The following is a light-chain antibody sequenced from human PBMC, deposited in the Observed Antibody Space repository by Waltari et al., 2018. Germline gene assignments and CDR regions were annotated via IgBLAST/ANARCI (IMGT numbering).Light chain of an antibody. CDR2: DVV. J-gene: IGLJ3*02. Sequence: QSVLTQPASVSGSPGQSLTISCTGTTSDVGGYDYVSWYQHSPGKAPKLIIYDVVKRPSGVSTRFSASKSDNTASLTISGLQAEDEGDYYCCSYKRGATWVFGGGTALTVL. CDR1: TSDVGGYDY. CDR3: CSYKRGATWV. V-gene: IGLV2-14*03.